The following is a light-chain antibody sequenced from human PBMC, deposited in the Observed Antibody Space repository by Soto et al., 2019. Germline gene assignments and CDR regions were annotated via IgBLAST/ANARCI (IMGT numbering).Light chain of an antibody. CDR2: GAS. Sequence: ESMLRQSPGTLSLSPGDRATLSCRASQSVSSTFLAWYQQKPGQAPRLLIYGASSRATGIPDRFSGSGSGADFTLTISSLEPEDFAVYYCQQRSNWPPITFGQGTRLEIK. V-gene: IGKV3D-20*02. CDR3: QQRSNWPPIT. J-gene: IGKJ5*01. CDR1: QSVSSTF.